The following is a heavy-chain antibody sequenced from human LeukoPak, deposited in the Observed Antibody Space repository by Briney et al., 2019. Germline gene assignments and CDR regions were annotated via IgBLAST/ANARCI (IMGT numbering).Heavy chain of an antibody. CDR1: GFTFSSYS. CDR3: ARSLWFGDSNLDY. V-gene: IGHV3-21*01. D-gene: IGHD3-10*01. J-gene: IGHJ4*02. CDR2: ISTSSIYI. Sequence: PGGSLRLSCAASGFTFSSYSMNWVRQAPGKGLEWASSISTSSIYIYYADSLKGRFTISRDNAKNSLYLQMSSLRAEDTAMYYCARSLWFGDSNLDYWGQGTLVTVSS.